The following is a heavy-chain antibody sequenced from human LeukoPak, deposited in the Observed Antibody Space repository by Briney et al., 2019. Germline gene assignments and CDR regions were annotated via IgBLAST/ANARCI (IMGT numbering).Heavy chain of an antibody. CDR1: GGSISSYY. CDR2: IYYSGST. CDR3: ARDLGYSYGYGAFDI. Sequence: SETLSLTCTVSGGSISSYYWSWIRQPPGKGLEWIGYIYYSGSTNYNPSLKSRVTISVDTSKNQFSLKLSSVTAADTAVYYCARDLGYSYGYGAFDIWGQGTMVTVSS. D-gene: IGHD5-18*01. V-gene: IGHV4-59*01. J-gene: IGHJ3*02.